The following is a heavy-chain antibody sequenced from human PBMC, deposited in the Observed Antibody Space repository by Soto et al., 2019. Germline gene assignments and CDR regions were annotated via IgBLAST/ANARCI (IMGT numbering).Heavy chain of an antibody. V-gene: IGHV1-18*01. CDR2: ISAYNGNT. J-gene: IGHJ4*02. CDR1: GYTFTSYG. D-gene: IGHD2-15*01. CDR3: ARDTGTIVVVVAATNFDY. Sequence: ASVKVSCKASGYTFTSYGISWVQQAPGQGLEWMGWISAYNGNTNYAQKLQGRVTMTTDTSTSTAYMELRSLRSDDTAVYYCARDTGTIVVVVAATNFDYWGQGTLVTVSS.